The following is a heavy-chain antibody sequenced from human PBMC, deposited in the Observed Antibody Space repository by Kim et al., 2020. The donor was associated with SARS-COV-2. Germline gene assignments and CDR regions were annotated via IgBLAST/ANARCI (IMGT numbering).Heavy chain of an antibody. CDR1: GLIFGNYA. Sequence: GGSLRLSCAASGLIFGNYAMSWVRQAPGKGLEWVSGISHSADSTHYADSVKGRFTISRDNSKNTLFLQMNSLRAEDTAVYYCAKPASDDPQDFLGQGTL. CDR3: AKPASDDPQDF. CDR2: ISHSADST. J-gene: IGHJ4*02. V-gene: IGHV3-23*01.